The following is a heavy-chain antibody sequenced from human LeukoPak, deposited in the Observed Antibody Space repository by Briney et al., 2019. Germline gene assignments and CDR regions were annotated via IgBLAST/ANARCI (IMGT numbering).Heavy chain of an antibody. D-gene: IGHD3-22*01. V-gene: IGHV4-61*01. CDR1: GGSVSSGSYY. CDR3: ARYDSGLDY. CDR2: IYFSGST. Sequence: SENLSLTCTVSGGSVSSGSYYWTWIRRPPGKGLEWVGQIYFSGSTDYNPSLKSRVTISADTSKNQFSLRLSSVTAADTAIYYCARYDSGLDYWGQGTLVTVSS. J-gene: IGHJ4*02.